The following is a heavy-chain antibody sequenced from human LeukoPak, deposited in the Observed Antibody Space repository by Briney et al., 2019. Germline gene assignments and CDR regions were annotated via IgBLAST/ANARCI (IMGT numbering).Heavy chain of an antibody. J-gene: IGHJ3*02. CDR2: IYYTGDT. D-gene: IGHD6-19*01. Sequence: PSETLSLTCTVSGGSISTSSSYYWGWIRQPPGKGLEWIGSIYYTGDTYYNSSLKSRVTISVDTSKNQFSLKLSSVTAADTAVYYCARSIAVAHDAFDIWGQGTMVTVSS. CDR3: ARSIAVAHDAFDI. V-gene: IGHV4-39*01. CDR1: GGSISTSSSYY.